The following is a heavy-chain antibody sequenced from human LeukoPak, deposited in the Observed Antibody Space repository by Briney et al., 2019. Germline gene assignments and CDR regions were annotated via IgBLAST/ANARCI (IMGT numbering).Heavy chain of an antibody. J-gene: IGHJ4*02. V-gene: IGHV3-7*01. CDR2: INQDESGK. D-gene: IGHD5-18*01. CDR1: GFTFSSYW. CDR3: ARIAYGYGYDY. Sequence: GGSLRPSCVASGFTFSSYWMSWVRQAPGKGLEWVANINQDESGKYYADSVQGRFTISRDNAKNSLYLQMNSLRVEDTTVFYCARIAYGYGYDYWGQGTLVTVSS.